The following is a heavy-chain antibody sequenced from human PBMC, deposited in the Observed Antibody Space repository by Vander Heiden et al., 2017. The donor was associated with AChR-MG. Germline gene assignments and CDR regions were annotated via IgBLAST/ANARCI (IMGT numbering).Heavy chain of an antibody. Sequence: VESGGGVVQPGGSLRLPWAASGFTFSNYWMHWVRQGPGKELVWVARIDVDGSDTRYAGFAKGRFTISRDNAKNTLYLQINNVRAEDTGVYYCARDPLSDLWGQGTLVTVSS. V-gene: IGHV3-74*01. CDR2: IDVDGSDT. CDR3: ARDPLSDL. J-gene: IGHJ4*02. CDR1: GFTFSNYW.